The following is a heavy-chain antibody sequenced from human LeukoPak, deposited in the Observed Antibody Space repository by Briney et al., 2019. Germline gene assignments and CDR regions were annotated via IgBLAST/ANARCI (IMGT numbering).Heavy chain of an antibody. J-gene: IGHJ4*02. CDR3: ARSPVIAAAAYFDY. V-gene: IGHV4-34*01. D-gene: IGHD6-13*01. CDR1: GGSFRGYY. Sequence: PSETLSLTCAVYGGSFRGYYWSWIRQPPGRGLEWIGEINHSGSTNYNPSLKSRVTISVDTSKNQFSLKLSSVTAADTAVYYCARSPVIAAAAYFDYWGQGTLVTVSS. CDR2: INHSGST.